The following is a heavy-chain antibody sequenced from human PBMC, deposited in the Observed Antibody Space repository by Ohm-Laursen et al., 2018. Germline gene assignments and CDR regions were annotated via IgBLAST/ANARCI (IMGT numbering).Heavy chain of an antibody. CDR3: ARAMHNEYYGMDV. D-gene: IGHD2-2*01. J-gene: IGHJ6*02. CDR2: MYYSGST. V-gene: IGHV4-59*02. CDR1: GVSVSRYY. Sequence: SETLSLTCTVSGVSVSRYYWSWIRQPPGKGLESIGYMYYSGSTNYNPSLKSRVTISIDTSKNQFSLKLSSVTAADTAVYYCARAMHNEYYGMDVWGRGTTVTVSS.